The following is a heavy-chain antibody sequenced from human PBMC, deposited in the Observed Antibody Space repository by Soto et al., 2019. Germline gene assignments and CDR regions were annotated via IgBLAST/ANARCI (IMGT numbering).Heavy chain of an antibody. V-gene: IGHV4-59*01. CDR2: IYYSGST. Sequence: QVQLQESGPGLVKPSETLSLTCNVSGGSISTYYWSWIRQPPGKGLEWIGHIYYSGSTNYNPSLTRRVTISVDTSKRHLSLNLSSVTAAATAVYYCARVRDCSGGTCYSWWFDPWGQGTLVTVSS. J-gene: IGHJ5*02. D-gene: IGHD2-15*01. CDR3: ARVRDCSGGTCYSWWFDP. CDR1: GGSISTYY.